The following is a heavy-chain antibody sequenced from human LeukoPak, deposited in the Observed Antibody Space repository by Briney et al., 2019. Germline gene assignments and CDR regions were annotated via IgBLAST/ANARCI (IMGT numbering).Heavy chain of an antibody. Sequence: GGSLRLSCEASGFTFSDYYMNWIRQAPGKGLEWVSYISSSGNTIYYADSVKGRLTISRDNAKNSLYLQMNSLRAEDTAVYYCARDPVCDYWGQGTLVTVSS. CDR3: ARDPVCDY. V-gene: IGHV3-11*04. CDR2: ISSSGNTI. J-gene: IGHJ4*02. CDR1: GFTFSDYY.